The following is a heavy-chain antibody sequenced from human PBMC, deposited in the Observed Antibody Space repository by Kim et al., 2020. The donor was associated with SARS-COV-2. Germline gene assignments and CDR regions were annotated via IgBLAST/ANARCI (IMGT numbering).Heavy chain of an antibody. CDR3: ARAGAAAGPYGMDV. CDR1: GFTFSSYS. V-gene: IGHV3-21*01. Sequence: GVLRLSCAASGFTFSSYSMNWVRQAPGKGLEWVSSISSSSSYIYYADSVKGRFTISRDNAKNSLYLQMNSLRAEDTAVYYCARAGAAAGPYGMDVWGQGTTVTISS. J-gene: IGHJ6*02. CDR2: ISSSSSYI. D-gene: IGHD6-13*01.